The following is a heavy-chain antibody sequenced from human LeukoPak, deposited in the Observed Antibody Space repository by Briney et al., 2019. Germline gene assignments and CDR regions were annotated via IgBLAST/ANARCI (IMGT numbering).Heavy chain of an antibody. J-gene: IGHJ3*02. Sequence: ASVKVSCKASGGTFSSYAISWVRQAPGQGLEWMGRIIPILGIANYAQKFQGRVTITADKSTSTAYMELSSLRSEDTAVYYCAGPAAYGAWYAFDIWGQGTMVTVSS. CDR1: GGTFSSYA. D-gene: IGHD4/OR15-4a*01. CDR3: AGPAAYGAWYAFDI. V-gene: IGHV1-69*04. CDR2: IIPILGIA.